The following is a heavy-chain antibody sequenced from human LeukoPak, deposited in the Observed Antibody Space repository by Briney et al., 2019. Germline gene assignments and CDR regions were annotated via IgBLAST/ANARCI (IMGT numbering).Heavy chain of an antibody. V-gene: IGHV3-7*01. CDR2: IKQDGSEK. J-gene: IGHJ4*02. CDR1: GFTFSSYW. D-gene: IGHD1-26*01. CDR3: ARDPTSGSYFQYYFDY. Sequence: GGSLRLSCAASGFTFSSYWVSWVRQAPGKGLERVANIKQDGSEKYYVDSVKGRFTISRDNAKNSLYLQMNSLRAEDTAVYYCARDPTSGSYFQYYFDYWGQGTLVTVSS.